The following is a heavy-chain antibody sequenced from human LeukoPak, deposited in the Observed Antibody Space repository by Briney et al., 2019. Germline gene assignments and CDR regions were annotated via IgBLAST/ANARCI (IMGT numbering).Heavy chain of an antibody. CDR3: ARQSAGDFDY. CDR1: GGSISSSSYY. CDR2: NYYSGST. J-gene: IGHJ4*02. Sequence: SETLSLTCTVSGGSISSSSYYWGWIRQPPGKGLEWIGSNYYSGSTYYNPSLKSRVTISVDTSKNQFSLKLSSVTAADTAVYYCARQSAGDFDYWGQGTLVTVSS. D-gene: IGHD6-13*01. V-gene: IGHV4-39*01.